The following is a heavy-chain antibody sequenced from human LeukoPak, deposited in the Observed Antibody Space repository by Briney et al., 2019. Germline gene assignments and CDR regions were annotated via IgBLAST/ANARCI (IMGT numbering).Heavy chain of an antibody. CDR1: GYTLTSYD. J-gene: IGHJ4*02. CDR2: MNPNSGNT. V-gene: IGHV1-8*01. CDR3: ARDYEYDILTGYSPLGY. Sequence: ASVKVSCKASGYTLTSYDINWVRQATGQGLEWKGWMNPNSGNTGYAQKFQGRVTMTRNTSISTVYMELRSLRSDDTAVYYCARDYEYDILTGYSPLGYWGQGTLVTVSS. D-gene: IGHD3-9*01.